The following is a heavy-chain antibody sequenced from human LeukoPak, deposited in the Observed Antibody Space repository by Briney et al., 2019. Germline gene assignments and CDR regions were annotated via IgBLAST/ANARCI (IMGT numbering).Heavy chain of an antibody. D-gene: IGHD2-21*02. CDR3: ARGHPLLDY. CDR2: INHSGST. CDR1: GGSFSGYY. Sequence: SETLSLTCAVYGGSFSGYYWSWIRQPPGKGLEWIGEINHSGSTNYNPSLKSRVTISVDTSKNQSSLKLSSVTAADTAVYYCARGHPLLDYWGQGTLVTVSS. V-gene: IGHV4-34*01. J-gene: IGHJ4*02.